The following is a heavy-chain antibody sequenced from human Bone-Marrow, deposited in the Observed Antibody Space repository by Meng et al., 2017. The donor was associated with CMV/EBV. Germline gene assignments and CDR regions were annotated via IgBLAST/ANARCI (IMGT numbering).Heavy chain of an antibody. CDR3: ARDHGFDY. J-gene: IGHJ4*02. CDR1: GFTFRTHW. CDR2: IYSGGST. Sequence: GESLKISCAASGFTFRTHWMTWVRQAPGKGLEWVSVIYSGGSTYYADSVKGRFTISRDNSKNTLYLQMNSLRAEDTAVYYCARDHGFDYWGQGTLVTLYS. V-gene: IGHV3-53*01.